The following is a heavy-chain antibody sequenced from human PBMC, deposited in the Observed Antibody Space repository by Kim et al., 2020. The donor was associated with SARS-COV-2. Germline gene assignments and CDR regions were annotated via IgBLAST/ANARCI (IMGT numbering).Heavy chain of an antibody. CDR1: GGSISSSSYY. Sequence: SETLSLTCTVSGGSISSSSYYWVWIRQPPGKGLEWIGSIYYSGSTYYNPSLKSRVTISVDTSKNQFSLKLSSVTAADTAVYYCATLWFGELLYIANDAFDIWGQGTMVTVSS. J-gene: IGHJ3*02. CDR3: ATLWFGELLYIANDAFDI. D-gene: IGHD3-10*01. V-gene: IGHV4-39*01. CDR2: IYYSGST.